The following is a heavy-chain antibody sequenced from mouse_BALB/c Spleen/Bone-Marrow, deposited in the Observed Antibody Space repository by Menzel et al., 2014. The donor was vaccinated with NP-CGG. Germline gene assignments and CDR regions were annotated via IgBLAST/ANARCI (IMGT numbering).Heavy chain of an antibody. J-gene: IGHJ4*01. CDR2: INPYNDGT. Sequence: EVKLMESGPELVKPGASVKMSCKASGYTFTSYVMHWVKQKPGQGLGWIGYINPYNDGTKYNEKFKGKATLTSDKSSSTAYMELSSLTSEDSAVYYCARSLLRYYAMDYWGQGTSVTVSS. CDR3: ARSLLRYYAMDY. D-gene: IGHD1-1*01. CDR1: GYTFTSYV. V-gene: IGHV1-14*01.